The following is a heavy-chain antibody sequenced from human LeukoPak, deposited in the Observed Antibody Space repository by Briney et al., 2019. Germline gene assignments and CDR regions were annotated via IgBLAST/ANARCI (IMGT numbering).Heavy chain of an antibody. D-gene: IGHD2-2*01. Sequence: GGSLRLSCAASGFTFSSFDMNWVRQAPGKGLEWVSSISTSSRYIYYRDPVKGRFTISRDDAKNSLYLQMNSLRVEDTAVYYCARADCSGSTCYLRRSWFDPWGQGTLVTVSS. CDR2: ISTSSRYI. J-gene: IGHJ5*02. CDR3: ARADCSGSTCYLRRSWFDP. V-gene: IGHV3-21*01. CDR1: GFTFSSFD.